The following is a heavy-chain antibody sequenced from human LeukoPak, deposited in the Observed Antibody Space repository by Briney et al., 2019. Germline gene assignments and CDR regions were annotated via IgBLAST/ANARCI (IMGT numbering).Heavy chain of an antibody. V-gene: IGHV4-4*02. D-gene: IGHD4-17*01. Sequence: SETLSLTCTVSGGSIGSSNWWSWVRQPPGKGLEWIGEIYHSGSTNYNPSLKSRVTISVDKSKNQFSLKLSSVTAADTAVYYCARDSGYGDYTMGYWGQGTLVTVSS. J-gene: IGHJ4*02. CDR2: IYHSGST. CDR3: ARDSGYGDYTMGY. CDR1: GGSIGSSNW.